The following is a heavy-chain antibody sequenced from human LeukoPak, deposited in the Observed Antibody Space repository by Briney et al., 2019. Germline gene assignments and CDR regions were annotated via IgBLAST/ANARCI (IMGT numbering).Heavy chain of an antibody. V-gene: IGHV3-30*18. CDR3: AKVSVPAAQNDAFDI. J-gene: IGHJ3*02. CDR2: ISYDGSNK. D-gene: IGHD2-2*01. Sequence: GGSLRLSCAASGFTFSSYGMHWVRQAPGKGLEWVAVISYDGSNKYYADSVKGRFTISRDNSKNTLYLQMNSLRAEDTAVYYCAKVSVPAAQNDAFDIWGQGTMVTVSS. CDR1: GFTFSSYG.